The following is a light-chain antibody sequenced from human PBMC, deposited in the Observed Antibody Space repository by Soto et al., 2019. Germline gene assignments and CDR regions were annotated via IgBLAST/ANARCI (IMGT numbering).Light chain of an antibody. J-gene: IGKJ4*01. CDR2: WAS. CDR1: QSVLYSSNNKNY. CDR3: QQYYSTQLN. Sequence: DIVMTQSPDSLAVSLGERATINCKSSQSVLYSSNNKNYLAWYQQKPGQPPKLLIYWASTRESGVPDRFSGSGSGTDFTLTISSLQAEDVAVYYCQQYYSTQLNFGGGTKVHIK. V-gene: IGKV4-1*01.